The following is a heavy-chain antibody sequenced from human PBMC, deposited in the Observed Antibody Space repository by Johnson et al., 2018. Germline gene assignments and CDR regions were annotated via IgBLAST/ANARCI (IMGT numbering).Heavy chain of an antibody. CDR1: GFTFRSHG. Sequence: QVQLVESGGGVVQSGRSLRLSCVASGFTFRSHGMYWVRQAPGKGLEWVAIIWYDGSNKYYADSVKGRFTISRDNSKNTLYLQMNSLRAEDTALYYCVRDIAARRFDYWGQGTLVTVSS. CDR2: IWYDGSNK. CDR3: VRDIAARRFDY. D-gene: IGHD6-6*01. V-gene: IGHV3-33*01. J-gene: IGHJ4*02.